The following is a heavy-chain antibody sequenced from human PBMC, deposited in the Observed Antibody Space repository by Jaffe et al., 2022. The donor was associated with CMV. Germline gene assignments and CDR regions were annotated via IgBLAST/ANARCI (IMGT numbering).Heavy chain of an antibody. CDR2: INAGNGNT. CDR1: GYTFTSYA. D-gene: IGHD3-22*01. CDR3: ARVAHYYDSSGYYFDYYYMDV. J-gene: IGHJ6*03. Sequence: QVQLVQSGAEVKKPGASVKVSCKASGYTFTSYAMHWVRQAPGQRLEWMGWINAGNGNTKYSQKFQGRVTITRDTSASTAYMELSSLRSEDTAVYYCARVAHYYDSSGYYFDYYYMDVWGKGTTVTVSS. V-gene: IGHV1-3*01.